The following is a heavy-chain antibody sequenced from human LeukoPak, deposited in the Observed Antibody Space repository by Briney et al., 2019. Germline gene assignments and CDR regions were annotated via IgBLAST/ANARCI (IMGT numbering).Heavy chain of an antibody. CDR1: GFTFSSYE. CDR2: ISSSGSTI. V-gene: IGHV3-48*03. Sequence: GGSLSLSCAASGFTFSSYEMNWVRQAPGKGLEWVSYISSSGSTIHYADSVKGRFTISRDNAKNSLYLQMNSLRAEDTAVYYCARDRYYGSGTYEYWGPGTLCTASS. CDR3: ARDRYYGSGTYEY. J-gene: IGHJ4*02. D-gene: IGHD3-10*01.